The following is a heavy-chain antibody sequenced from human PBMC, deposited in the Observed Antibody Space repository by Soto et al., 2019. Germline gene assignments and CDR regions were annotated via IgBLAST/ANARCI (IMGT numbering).Heavy chain of an antibody. J-gene: IGHJ5*02. D-gene: IGHD2-15*01. CDR1: GGTFSSYT. V-gene: IGHV1-69*02. CDR3: ARGRGRRPLGYCSGGSCYSDDCFDP. CDR2: IIPILDIA. Sequence: SVTVCCKASGGTFSSYTISWVRRAQGQRLEWMGRIIPILDIAKYAQRFQGRVTMTADKSTSTAYMELSSLKSEDTAVYYCARGRGRRPLGYCSGGSCYSDDCFDPWGQGTLVTVS.